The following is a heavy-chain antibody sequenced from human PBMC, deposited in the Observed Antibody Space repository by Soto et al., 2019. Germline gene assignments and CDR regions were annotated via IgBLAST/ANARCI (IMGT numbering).Heavy chain of an antibody. J-gene: IGHJ4*02. Sequence: QVQLQESGPGLVKPSETLSLTCTISAGSISSYYWSWIRQPPGKGLEWIGNIYYSGSTNYNPSLKSRVILSVGPPKNQFSLKLSSVTVADTAMYYCARRRGSSLYYWDQGALVTVSS. D-gene: IGHD6-13*01. CDR3: ARRRGSSLYY. CDR2: IYYSGST. CDR1: AGSISSYY. V-gene: IGHV4-59*01.